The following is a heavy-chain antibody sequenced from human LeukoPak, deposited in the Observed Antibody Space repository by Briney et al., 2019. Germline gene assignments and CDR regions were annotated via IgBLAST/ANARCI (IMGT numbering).Heavy chain of an antibody. CDR1: GGTFTSYT. Sequence: SVKVSCKAPGGTFTSYTISWVRQAPGQGLEWMGRIIPIIGIANYAQKFQGRVTITADKSTSTAYMELSSLRAEDTAVYYCASRYCSSTSCYTLSAFDIWGQGTMVTVSS. CDR2: IIPIIGIA. J-gene: IGHJ3*02. D-gene: IGHD2-2*02. CDR3: ASRYCSSTSCYTLSAFDI. V-gene: IGHV1-69*02.